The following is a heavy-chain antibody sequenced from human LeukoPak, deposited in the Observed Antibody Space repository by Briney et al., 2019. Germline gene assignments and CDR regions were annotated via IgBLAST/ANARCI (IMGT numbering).Heavy chain of an antibody. CDR1: GYTFTNYH. CDR2: MNPNNGDS. CDR3: ARTTSMTASGYDY. Sequence: ASVKVSCKASGYTFTNYHINWVRQASGQGLEWMGWMNPNNGDSGYAQNLQGRATITTGTSISTAYMELRILRSDDMAVYFCARTTSMTASGYDYWGQGTLVTVSS. J-gene: IGHJ4*02. D-gene: IGHD4-17*01. V-gene: IGHV1-8*03.